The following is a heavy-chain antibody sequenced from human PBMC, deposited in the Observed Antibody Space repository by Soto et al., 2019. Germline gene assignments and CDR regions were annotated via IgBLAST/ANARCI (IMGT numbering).Heavy chain of an antibody. J-gene: IGHJ4*02. Sequence: PGGSLRLSCAASGFTFSSYAMIWARQAPGRGLEWVSGLYGSGRGIFYADSVKGRFTISRDNSDNSVHLQMNSLRVEDTAVYYCAKDAVSGDGVWLVDHWGKGTVVTVPA. CDR1: GFTFSSYA. V-gene: IGHV3-23*01. D-gene: IGHD4-17*01. CDR3: AKDAVSGDGVWLVDH. CDR2: LYGSGRGI.